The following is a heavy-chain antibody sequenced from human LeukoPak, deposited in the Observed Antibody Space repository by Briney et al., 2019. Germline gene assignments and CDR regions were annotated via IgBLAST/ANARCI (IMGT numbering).Heavy chain of an antibody. Sequence: ASVKVSCKASGYTFTGYYMHWVRQAPGQGLEWMGWINPNSGGTNYAQKFQGRVTMTRDTSISTAYMELSRLRSDDTAVYYCAREKKSVRGVIDYWGQGTLVTVSS. CDR1: GYTFTGYY. CDR3: AREKKSVRGVIDY. V-gene: IGHV1-2*02. J-gene: IGHJ4*02. CDR2: INPNSGGT. D-gene: IGHD3-10*01.